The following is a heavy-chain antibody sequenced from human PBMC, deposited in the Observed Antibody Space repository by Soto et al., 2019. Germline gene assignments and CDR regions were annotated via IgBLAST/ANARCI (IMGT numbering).Heavy chain of an antibody. D-gene: IGHD3-3*01. Sequence: SETLSLTCAVYGGSFSGYYWSWIRQPPGKGPEWIGEINHSGSTNYNPSLKSRVTISVDTSKNQFSLKLSSVTAADTAVYYCASLDYDFWSGYYTLWGQGTLVTVSS. J-gene: IGHJ4*02. CDR3: ASLDYDFWSGYYTL. V-gene: IGHV4-34*01. CDR1: GGSFSGYY. CDR2: INHSGST.